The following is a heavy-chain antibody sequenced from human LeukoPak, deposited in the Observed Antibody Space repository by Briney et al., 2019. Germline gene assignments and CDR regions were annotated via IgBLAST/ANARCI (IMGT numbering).Heavy chain of an antibody. V-gene: IGHV3-15*01. CDR3: TTSGMAGRGPFDY. Sequence: GGSLRLSCAASGSTFSNAWMSWVRQAPGKGLEWVGRIKSKTDGGTTDYAAPVKGRFTISRDDSKNTLYLQMNSLKTEDTAVYYCTTSGMAGRGPFDYWGQGTLVTVSS. J-gene: IGHJ4*02. CDR1: GSTFSNAW. D-gene: IGHD5-24*01. CDR2: IKSKTDGGTT.